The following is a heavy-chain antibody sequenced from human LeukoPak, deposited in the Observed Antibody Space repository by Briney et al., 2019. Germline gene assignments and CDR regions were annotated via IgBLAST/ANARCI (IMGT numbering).Heavy chain of an antibody. CDR2: IYYSGSTYRGSP. CDR3: ARAAREKSDHYDFWSGLTRYFDY. J-gene: IGHJ4*02. Sequence: SETLSLTCTVSGGSISSSSYYWGWIRQPPGKGLEWIGSIYYSGSTYRGSPYYNPSLKSRVTVSVEMSKNQFSLKLSSMTAADTAVYYCARAAREKSDHYDFWSGLTRYFDYWGQGTLVTVSS. V-gene: IGHV4-39*01. CDR1: GGSISSSSYY. D-gene: IGHD3-3*01.